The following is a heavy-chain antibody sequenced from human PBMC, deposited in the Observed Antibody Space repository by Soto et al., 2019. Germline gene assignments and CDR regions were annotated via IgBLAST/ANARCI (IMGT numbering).Heavy chain of an antibody. J-gene: IGHJ4*02. D-gene: IGHD6-19*01. V-gene: IGHV3-66*01. CDR2: IYSYGST. Sequence: EVQLVESGGGLVQPGGSLRLSCAASGFTVSSYYMSWVSQAPGKGLEWVSIIYSYGSTYYADSVKGRFTISRDNSKNTLYLQMNSLRAEDTAFYYCARGPEYTSGWYGYWGQGTLVTVSS. CDR1: GFTVSSYY. CDR3: ARGPEYTSGWYGY.